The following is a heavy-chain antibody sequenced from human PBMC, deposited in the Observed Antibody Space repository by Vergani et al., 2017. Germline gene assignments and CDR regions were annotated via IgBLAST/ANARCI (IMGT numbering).Heavy chain of an antibody. V-gene: IGHV4-31*03. CDR1: GGSISSGGYY. D-gene: IGHD4-17*01. Sequence: QVQLQQWGAGLLKPSQTLSLTCTVSGGSISSGGYYWSWIRQLPGKGLEWIGYIYYSGSTYYNPSLKSRVTISVDTSKNQFSLKLSSVTAADTAVYYCARYQQGVTTGWFDPWGQGTLVTVSS. CDR2: IYYSGST. CDR3: ARYQQGVTTGWFDP. J-gene: IGHJ5*02.